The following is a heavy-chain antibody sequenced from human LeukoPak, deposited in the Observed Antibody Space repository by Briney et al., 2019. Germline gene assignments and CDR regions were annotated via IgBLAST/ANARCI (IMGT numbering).Heavy chain of an antibody. D-gene: IGHD1-26*01. Sequence: RHGESLKISCKGSGYSFTSYWIGWVRQMPGKGLEWMGIIYPGDSDTRYSPSFQGRVTISADKYISTAYLQWSSLKASDTAMYYCARGSGSYGDAFDIWGQGTMVTVSS. V-gene: IGHV5-51*01. CDR1: GYSFTSYW. CDR3: ARGSGSYGDAFDI. J-gene: IGHJ3*02. CDR2: IYPGDSDT.